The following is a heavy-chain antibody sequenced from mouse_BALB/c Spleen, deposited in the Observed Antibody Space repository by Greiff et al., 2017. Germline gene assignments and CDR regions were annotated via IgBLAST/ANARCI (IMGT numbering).Heavy chain of an antibody. D-gene: IGHD1-1*01. CDR3: TRDRGYGSSKVFAY. J-gene: IGHJ3*01. CDR2: ISSGGSYT. CDR1: GFTFSSYT. V-gene: IGHV5-6-4*01. Sequence: VQLVESGGGLVKPGGSLKLSCAASGFTFSSYTMSWVRQTPEKRLEWVATISSGGSYTYYPDSVKGRFTISRDNAKNTLYLQMSSLKSEDTAMYYCTRDRGYGSSKVFAYWGQGTLVTVSA.